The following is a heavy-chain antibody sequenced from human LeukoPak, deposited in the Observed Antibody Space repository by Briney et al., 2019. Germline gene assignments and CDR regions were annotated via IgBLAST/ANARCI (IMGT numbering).Heavy chain of an antibody. CDR1: GSRSTSFC. Sequence: GESLKISCKGSGSRSTSFCIGCVRQMPGKGLGRMGIIYPGDSDTRYSPSFQGQVTISADKSISTAYLQWSSLKASDTAMYYCARLFGYNRGVDYWGQGTLVTVSS. CDR2: IYPGDSDT. CDR3: ARLFGYNRGVDY. J-gene: IGHJ4*02. D-gene: IGHD5-24*01. V-gene: IGHV5-51*01.